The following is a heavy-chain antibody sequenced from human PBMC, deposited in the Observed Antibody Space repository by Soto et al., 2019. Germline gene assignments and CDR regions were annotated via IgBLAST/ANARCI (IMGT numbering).Heavy chain of an antibody. CDR3: ARGSAIVVVITQGGFDY. Sequence: QVQLVQCGAEVKKPGSSVKVSCKASGGTFSSYAISWVRQAPGHGLEWMGGIIPIFGTANYAQKFQGRVTITADESTSTAYMELSSLRSEDTAVYYCARGSAIVVVITQGGFDYLGQGTLVTVSS. J-gene: IGHJ4*02. CDR2: IIPIFGTA. D-gene: IGHD3-22*01. CDR1: GGTFSSYA. V-gene: IGHV1-69*01.